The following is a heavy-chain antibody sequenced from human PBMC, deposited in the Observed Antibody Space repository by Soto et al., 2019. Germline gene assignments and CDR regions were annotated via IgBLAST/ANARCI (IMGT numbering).Heavy chain of an antibody. CDR1: GFTFSSYA. Sequence: PGGSLRLSCAASGFTFSSYAMSWVRQAPGKGLEWVSAISGSGGSTYYADSVKGRFTISRDNSKNTLYLQMNSLRAEDTAVYYCAKDYDYIWGSYRSFSLISYFDYWGQGTLVTVSS. J-gene: IGHJ4*02. CDR3: AKDYDYIWGSYRSFSLISYFDY. CDR2: ISGSGGST. D-gene: IGHD3-16*02. V-gene: IGHV3-23*01.